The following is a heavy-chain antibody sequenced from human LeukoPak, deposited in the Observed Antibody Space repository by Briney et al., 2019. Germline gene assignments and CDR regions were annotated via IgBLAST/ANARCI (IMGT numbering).Heavy chain of an antibody. CDR3: AKGSVGNADFAS. V-gene: IGHV3-23*01. D-gene: IGHD6-25*01. CDR1: GFTFSSFS. J-gene: IGHJ4*02. CDR2: IIVSGTT. Sequence: GGSLRLSCAASGFTFSSFSMTWVRQAPGKGLEWVSSIIVSGTTYYADSVKGRFTTSRESFRGTLFLQMDSLRVGDTAVYFCAKGSVGNADFASWGQGALVTVSS.